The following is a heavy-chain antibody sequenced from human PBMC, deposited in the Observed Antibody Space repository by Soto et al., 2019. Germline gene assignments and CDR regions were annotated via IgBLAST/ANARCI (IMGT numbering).Heavy chain of an antibody. J-gene: IGHJ5*02. CDR3: ARQSVAGTSHWFDP. CDR2: IYYSGST. D-gene: IGHD6-19*01. Sequence: SETLSLTCTVSGGSISSGGYYWSWIRQHPGKGLEWIGYIYYSGSTYYNPSLKSRVTISVDTSKNQFSLKLSSVTAADTAVYYCARQSVAGTSHWFDPWGQGTLVTVSS. V-gene: IGHV4-31*03. CDR1: GGSISSGGYY.